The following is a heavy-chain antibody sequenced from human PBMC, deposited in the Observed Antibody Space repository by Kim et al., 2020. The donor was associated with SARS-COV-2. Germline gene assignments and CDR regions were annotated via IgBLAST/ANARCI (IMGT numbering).Heavy chain of an antibody. CDR1: GYTFTSYY. Sequence: ASVKVSCKASGYTFTSYYMHWVRQAPGHGLEWMGIINPSGGTTIYAQNFQGRVTMTRDTSTSTVYMELSSLRSDDTAVYCCARDGFIGLGDYLYYGMDVWGQGTTVTVSS. V-gene: IGHV1-46*01. J-gene: IGHJ6*02. D-gene: IGHD3-16*01. CDR3: ARDGFIGLGDYLYYGMDV. CDR2: INPSGGTT.